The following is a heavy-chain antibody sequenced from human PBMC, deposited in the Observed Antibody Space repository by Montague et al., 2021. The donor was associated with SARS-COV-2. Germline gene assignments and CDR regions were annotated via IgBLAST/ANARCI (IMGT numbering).Heavy chain of an antibody. CDR3: AHLIRYYDIFTGIPFDY. CDR1: GFSLSTPNVG. D-gene: IGHD3-9*01. V-gene: IGHV2-5*01. Sequence: PALVKPTQTLTLTCTFSGFSLSTPNVGVGWIRQPPGKALEWVAVIYSNDEKRYSPSLRHRLTITKDTAKNQVVLSLTYVDPVDTATYYCAHLIRYYDIFTGIPFDYWGQGSQVTVSS. J-gene: IGHJ4*02. CDR2: IYSNDEK.